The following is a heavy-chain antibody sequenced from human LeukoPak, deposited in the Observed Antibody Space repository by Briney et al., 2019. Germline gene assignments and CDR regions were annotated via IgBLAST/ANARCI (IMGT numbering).Heavy chain of an antibody. Sequence: PSETLSLTCAVYGGSFSGYYWSWIRQPPGKGLEWIGEINHSGSTNYNPSLKSRVTISVDTSKNQSSLKLSSVTAADAAVYYCARGRYLLWFGVNWFDPWGQGTLVTVSS. CDR3: ARGRYLLWFGVNWFDP. J-gene: IGHJ5*02. CDR2: INHSGST. CDR1: GGSFSGYY. D-gene: IGHD3-10*01. V-gene: IGHV4-34*01.